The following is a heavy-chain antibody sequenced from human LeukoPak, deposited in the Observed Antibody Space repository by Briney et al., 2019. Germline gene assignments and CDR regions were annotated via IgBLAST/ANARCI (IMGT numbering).Heavy chain of an antibody. D-gene: IGHD2-2*02. V-gene: IGHV4-34*01. CDR2: INHSGST. J-gene: IGHJ4*02. Sequence: SETLSLTCAVYGGSFSGYYWSWIRQPPGKGLEWIGEINHSGSTNYNPSLKSRVTISVDTSKNQFSLKLGSVTAADTAVYYCARGKSSGYCSSTSCYTGSLVYWGQGTLVTVSS. CDR1: GGSFSGYY. CDR3: ARGKSSGYCSSTSCYTGSLVY.